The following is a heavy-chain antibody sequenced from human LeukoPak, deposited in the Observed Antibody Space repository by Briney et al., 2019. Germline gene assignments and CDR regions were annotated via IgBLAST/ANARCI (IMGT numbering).Heavy chain of an antibody. V-gene: IGHV3-23*01. CDR3: AKDSVGAPSWGAFDI. CDR1: GFTFSSYA. CDR2: ISGSGGST. J-gene: IGHJ3*02. Sequence: GGSLRLSCAASGFTFSSYAMNWVRQAPGKGLEWVSSISGSGGSTYYADSVKGRFTISRDNSKNTLYLQMNSLRAEDTAVYYCAKDSVGAPSWGAFDIWGQGTMVTVSS. D-gene: IGHD1-26*01.